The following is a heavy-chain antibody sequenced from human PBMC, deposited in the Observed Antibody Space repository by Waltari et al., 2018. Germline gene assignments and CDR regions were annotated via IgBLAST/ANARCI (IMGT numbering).Heavy chain of an antibody. CDR2: INAGNGNT. J-gene: IGHJ4*02. CDR3: ARVSGRWPFDY. D-gene: IGHD3-10*01. Sequence: QVQLVQSGAEVKKPGASVKVSCKASGYTFTSYAMHWVRQAPGQRLEWMGWINAGNGNTKYSQKFQGRVTITRDTSASTAYMELSSLRSEDTVVYYCARVSGRWPFDYWGQGTLVTVSS. V-gene: IGHV1-3*01. CDR1: GYTFTSYA.